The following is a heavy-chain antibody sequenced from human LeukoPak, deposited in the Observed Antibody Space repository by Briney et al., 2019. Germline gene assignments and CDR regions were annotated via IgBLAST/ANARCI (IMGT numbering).Heavy chain of an antibody. CDR3: VTNSIGYCSGGNCYQVSDS. CDR1: GGSISGYY. Sequence: SETLSLTCTVSGGSISGYYWSWIRQPPGKGLEWIGYIYNSGSTNYNPSLKSRVTISLDTSRNQFSLRLNSVTAADTAVYYCVTNSIGYCSGGNCYQVSDSWGQGSLVTVSS. J-gene: IGHJ4*02. D-gene: IGHD2-15*01. CDR2: IYNSGST. V-gene: IGHV4-59*01.